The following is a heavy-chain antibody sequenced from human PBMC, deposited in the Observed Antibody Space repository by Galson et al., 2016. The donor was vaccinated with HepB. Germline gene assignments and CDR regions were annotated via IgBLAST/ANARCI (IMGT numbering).Heavy chain of an antibody. J-gene: IGHJ4*02. Sequence: SVKVSCKASGFTFTTYDINWVRQATGQGLEWLGWMIPNSGTTGYARKFQGRVTMTRNTSISTAYMELSSLRSEDTAVYYCARGRYCSGGSCYGGFDYWGQGALVTVSS. CDR3: ARGRYCSGGSCYGGFDY. V-gene: IGHV1-8*01. CDR2: MIPNSGTT. D-gene: IGHD2-15*01. CDR1: GFTFTTYD.